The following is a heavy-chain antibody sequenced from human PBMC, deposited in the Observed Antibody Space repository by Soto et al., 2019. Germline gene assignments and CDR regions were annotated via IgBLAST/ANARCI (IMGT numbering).Heavy chain of an antibody. V-gene: IGHV3-66*01. CDR1: GIIVSNNY. Sequence: EVQLVESGGGLVQPGGSLRLSCAASGIIVSNNYMSWVRQAPGKGLECVSLIYSNGDTRYADSVKGRFTISRDNSKNTVYLQMNSLRAEDTAVYYCARDPPGIAAAGGGWGQGTTVTVSS. CDR2: IYSNGDT. J-gene: IGHJ6*02. D-gene: IGHD6-13*01. CDR3: ARDPPGIAAAGGG.